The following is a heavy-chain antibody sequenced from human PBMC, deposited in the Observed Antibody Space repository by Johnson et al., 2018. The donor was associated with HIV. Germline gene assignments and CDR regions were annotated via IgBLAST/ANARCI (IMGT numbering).Heavy chain of an antibody. CDR1: GFTFNSYA. CDR2: ISYDGSNK. D-gene: IGHD4-17*01. V-gene: IGHV3-30*04. CDR3: AGDGTTGPSGDAFDI. J-gene: IGHJ3*02. Sequence: QVQLVESGGGVVQPGRSLRLSCAASGFTFNSYALHWVRQAPGKGLEWVAIISYDGSNKYYADSVKGRFTISRDNSKNTLFLQMNSLRAEDTAFYYCAGDGTTGPSGDAFDIWGQGTMVTVSS.